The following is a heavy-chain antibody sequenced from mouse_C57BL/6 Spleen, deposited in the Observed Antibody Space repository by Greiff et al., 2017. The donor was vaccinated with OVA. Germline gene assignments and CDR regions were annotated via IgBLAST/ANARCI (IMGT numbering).Heavy chain of an antibody. V-gene: IGHV14-1*01. CDR3: TTGTFITTVVAEGY. CDR1: GFNIKDYY. Sequence: VQLQQSGAELVRPGASVKLSCTASGFNIKDYYMHWVKQRPEQGLEWIGRIDPEDGDTEYAPKFQGKATMTADTSSTTAYLQLSSLTSEDTAVYYCTTGTFITTVVAEGYWGQGTTLTVSS. J-gene: IGHJ2*01. CDR2: IDPEDGDT. D-gene: IGHD1-1*01.